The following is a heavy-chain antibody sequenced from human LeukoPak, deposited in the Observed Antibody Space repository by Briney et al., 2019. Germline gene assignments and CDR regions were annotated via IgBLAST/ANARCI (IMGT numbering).Heavy chain of an antibody. CDR2: VNLQGST. CDR1: FTSYY. V-gene: IGHV4-34*01. CDR3: AREGGPYRPLDY. Sequence: FTSYYMHWVRQPPGKGLEWIGEVNLQGSTNYNPSLMGRVAISVDTSENHISLQLTSVTAADTAVYYCAREGGPYRPLDYSGQGTLVTVSS. J-gene: IGHJ4*02.